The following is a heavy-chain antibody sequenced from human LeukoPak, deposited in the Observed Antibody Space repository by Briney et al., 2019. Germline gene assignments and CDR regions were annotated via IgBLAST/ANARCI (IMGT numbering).Heavy chain of an antibody. CDR1: GFIVSSNY. V-gene: IGHV3-66*04. Sequence: GGSLRLSCAASGFIVSSNYMSWVRQAPGKGLAWVSVIYSGGRTYYAASVKGRFTISRDNSKNTLFLQMNSLSAEDTAAYYCARHSSGWYYNWFDPWGQGTLVTVSS. J-gene: IGHJ5*02. CDR2: IYSGGRT. CDR3: ARHSSGWYYNWFDP. D-gene: IGHD6-19*01.